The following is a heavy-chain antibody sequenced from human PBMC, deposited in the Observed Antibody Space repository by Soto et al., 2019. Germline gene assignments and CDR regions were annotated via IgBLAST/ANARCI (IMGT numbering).Heavy chain of an antibody. Sequence: GGSLRLSCAASGFTFSDYAMSWVRQPPGEGLEWVSAISGSGGYTYYADAVRGRFTISRDNSKNTVFLQMNSLRAEDTAVYYCRQSSSSRPDFAYRMDVWGQGTTVTVSS. CDR3: RQSSSSRPDFAYRMDV. V-gene: IGHV3-23*01. J-gene: IGHJ6*02. CDR1: GFTFSDYA. CDR2: ISGSGGYT. D-gene: IGHD6-6*01.